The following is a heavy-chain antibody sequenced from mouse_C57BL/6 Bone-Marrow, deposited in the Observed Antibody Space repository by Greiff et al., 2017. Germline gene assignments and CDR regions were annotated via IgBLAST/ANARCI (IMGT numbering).Heavy chain of an antibody. CDR3: ARGLRRRFAY. V-gene: IGHV1-42*01. CDR1: GYSFTGYY. J-gene: IGHJ3*01. CDR2: INPSTGGT. Sequence: VQLQQSGPELVKPGASVEISCKASGYSFTGYYMNWVKQSPEKSLEWIGEINPSTGGTTYNQKFKAKATLTVDKSSSTAYMQLKSLTSEDSAVYYCARGLRRRFAYWGQGTLVTVSA. D-gene: IGHD2-2*01.